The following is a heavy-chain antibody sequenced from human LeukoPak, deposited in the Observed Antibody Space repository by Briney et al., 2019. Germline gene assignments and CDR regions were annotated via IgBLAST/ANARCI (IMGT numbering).Heavy chain of an antibody. J-gene: IGHJ5*02. D-gene: IGHD4-11*01. V-gene: IGHV3-23*01. CDR2: ISGSGGST. CDR3: GRLHPTDNWFDP. Sequence: GGSLRLSCAASGFTFSSYAMSWVRQAPGKGLEWVSAISGSGGSTYYADSVKGRFAISRDNSKNTLYLQMNGLRAEDTAVYYCGRLHPTDNWFDPWGQGTLVTVSS. CDR1: GFTFSSYA.